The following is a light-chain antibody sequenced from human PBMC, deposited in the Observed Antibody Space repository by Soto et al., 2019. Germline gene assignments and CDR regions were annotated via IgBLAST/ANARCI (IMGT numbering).Light chain of an antibody. CDR1: XXVXSN. V-gene: IGKV3-15*01. J-gene: IGKJ1*01. CDR3: QQYNNWPRT. CDR2: GAS. Sequence: EMVMTQSPATLSVSPGERATLSCRASXXVXSNLAWYQQKPGQAPRLLIYGASTRATGIPARFSGSGSGTEFTLTVSSLQSEDFAVYYCQQYNNWPRTFGQGTKVEIK.